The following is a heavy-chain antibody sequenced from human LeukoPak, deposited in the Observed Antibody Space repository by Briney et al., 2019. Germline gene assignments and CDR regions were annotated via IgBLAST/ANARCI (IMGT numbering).Heavy chain of an antibody. J-gene: IGHJ5*02. D-gene: IGHD3-10*01. CDR3: ARHVGFITMVRGVINNNWFDP. CDR1: GGSISSYY. Sequence: SETLSLTCTVSGGSISSYYWSWIRQPPGKGLEWIGSIYYSGSPYYNPSLKSRVTISVDTSKKQFSLKLSSVTAADTAVYYCARHVGFITMVRGVINNNWFDPWGQGTLVTVSS. CDR2: IYYSGSP. V-gene: IGHV4-59*05.